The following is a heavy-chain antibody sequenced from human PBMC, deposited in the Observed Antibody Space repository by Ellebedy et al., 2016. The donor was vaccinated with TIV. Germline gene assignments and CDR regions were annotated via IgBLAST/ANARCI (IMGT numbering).Heavy chain of an antibody. CDR2: IIPIFGTA. V-gene: IGHV1-69*06. Sequence: ASVTVSCXASVGTFSSYAISWVRQAPGQGLDWMGGIIPIFGTANYAQKFQGRVTITADKSTSTDYMELSSLRSEDTAVYYCAYGRSTVTLSYYYYGMDVWGQGTTVTVSS. D-gene: IGHD4-17*01. CDR1: VGTFSSYA. CDR3: AYGRSTVTLSYYYYGMDV. J-gene: IGHJ6*02.